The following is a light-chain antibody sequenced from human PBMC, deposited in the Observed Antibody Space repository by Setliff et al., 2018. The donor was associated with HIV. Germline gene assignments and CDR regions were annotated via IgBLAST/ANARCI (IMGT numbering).Light chain of an antibody. J-gene: IGLJ2*01. V-gene: IGLV2-23*02. CDR3: CSYAGSRDVV. CDR2: EVI. CDR1: SSDVGSYNL. Sequence: QSALTQPASVSGSPGQSITISCTGASSDVGSYNLVSWYQQHPGKAPKLMIYEVIKRPSGVSNRFSGSKSGNTASLTISGLQAEDEADYYCCSYAGSRDVVLGGGTQLTVL.